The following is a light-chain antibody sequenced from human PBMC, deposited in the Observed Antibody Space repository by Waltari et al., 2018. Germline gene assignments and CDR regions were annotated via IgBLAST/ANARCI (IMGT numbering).Light chain of an antibody. CDR3: CSYAGSYTWV. CDR1: SSDVGCYDY. CDR2: DVN. Sequence: QSALTQPRPVSGSPGLSVTMFCNGTSSDVGCYDYVYCYHQNPGKAPKLMVFDVNRRPSGVPDRFSGSKSGNTASLTISGLQAEDEADYYCCSYAGSYTWVFGTGTKVTVL. J-gene: IGLJ1*01. V-gene: IGLV2-11*01.